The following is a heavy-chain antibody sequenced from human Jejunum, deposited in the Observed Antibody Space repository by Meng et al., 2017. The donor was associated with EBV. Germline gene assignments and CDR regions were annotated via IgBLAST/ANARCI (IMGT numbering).Heavy chain of an antibody. J-gene: IGHJ4*02. Sequence: QVQIQQWGAGLLKPSETLSLTCAVYGGSFNYYYWTWIHQPPGKGLEWIGEIIHSGSTNYDPSLKSRVTISVDRSKNQFSLKLTSVTAADTAVYYCARKAVPGTFARPKFDYWGQGTLVTVSS. CDR2: IIHSGST. CDR1: GGSFNYYY. CDR3: ARKAVPGTFARPKFDY. V-gene: IGHV4-34*12. D-gene: IGHD6-19*01.